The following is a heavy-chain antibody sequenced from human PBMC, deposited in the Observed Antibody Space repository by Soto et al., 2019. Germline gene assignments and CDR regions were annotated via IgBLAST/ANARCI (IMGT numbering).Heavy chain of an antibody. CDR1: GYTFSDYA. CDR3: FICYCSVGSGYACWHFDP. CDR2: ISASTRNT. D-gene: IGHD2-15*01. Sequence: GASVKVSCKASGYTFSDYAIGWVRQAPGQGLERKGWISASTRNTDQAQNFQGRVIMTLDTSTDTANMELRNLRSDDTVVFYFFICYCSVGSGYACWHFDPWGRGTRVTAPQ. V-gene: IGHV1-18*01. J-gene: IGHJ2*01.